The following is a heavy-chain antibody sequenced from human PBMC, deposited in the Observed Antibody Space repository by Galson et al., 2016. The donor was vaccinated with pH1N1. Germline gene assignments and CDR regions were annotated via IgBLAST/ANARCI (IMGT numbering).Heavy chain of an antibody. D-gene: IGHD3-10*01. Sequence: SGAEVTKPGESLKISCAVAGSTFNDHAMHWVRQAPGKGLEWVSGIFLRRLRADYADSVRGRFVTSRDNARDVLYLQMSNLRPNDTAFYYCLKDLTAGGADSWGQGTLVTVSS. CDR2: IFLRRLRA. CDR3: LKDLTAGGADS. V-gene: IGHV3-9*01. J-gene: IGHJ4*02. CDR1: GSTFNDHA.